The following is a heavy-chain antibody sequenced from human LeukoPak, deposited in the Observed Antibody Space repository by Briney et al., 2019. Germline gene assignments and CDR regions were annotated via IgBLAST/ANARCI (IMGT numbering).Heavy chain of an antibody. CDR1: GYTFTDYY. J-gene: IGHJ3*02. Sequence: ASVKVSCKTSGYTFTDYYIHWVRQVPGQGLEWMGWINPNSGGTNYAQKFQGRVTMTRDTSISTAYMELSRLRSDDTAVYYCARDSFPRYCSGGSRYSGAFDIWGQGTMVTVSS. D-gene: IGHD2-15*01. CDR3: ARDSFPRYCSGGSRYSGAFDI. CDR2: INPNSGGT. V-gene: IGHV1-2*02.